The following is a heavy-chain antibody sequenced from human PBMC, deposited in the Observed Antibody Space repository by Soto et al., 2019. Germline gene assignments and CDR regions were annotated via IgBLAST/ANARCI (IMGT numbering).Heavy chain of an antibody. J-gene: IGHJ4*02. CDR3: ARERKIFSRAFDY. Sequence: ASVKVSCKASGYTFTCYYMHWVRQAPGQGLEWMGWINPNSGGTNYAQKFQGWVTMTRDTSISTAYMELSRLRSDDTAVYYCARERKIFSRAFDYWGQGTLVTVSS. V-gene: IGHV1-2*04. CDR2: INPNSGGT. D-gene: IGHD3-3*01. CDR1: GYTFTCYY.